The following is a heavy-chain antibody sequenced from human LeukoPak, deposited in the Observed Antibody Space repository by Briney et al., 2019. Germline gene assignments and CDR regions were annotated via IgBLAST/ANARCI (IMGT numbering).Heavy chain of an antibody. CDR2: VYFSAYT. Sequence: SETLSLTCTVSGGSVTTGSYYWSWIRQPAGKGLEWIGRVYFSAYTNYNTSLRSRDAISTDTSRNQFSLKLTSVTAADTAIYYCARGQCTSTSCDPGHFDLWGQGTQVTVSS. CDR3: ARGQCTSTSCDPGHFDL. J-gene: IGHJ4*02. D-gene: IGHD2-2*01. V-gene: IGHV4-61*10. CDR1: GGSVTTGSYY.